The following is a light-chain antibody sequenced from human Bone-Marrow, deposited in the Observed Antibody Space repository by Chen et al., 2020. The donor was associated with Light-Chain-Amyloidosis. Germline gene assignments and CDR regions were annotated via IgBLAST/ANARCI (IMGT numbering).Light chain of an antibody. Sequence: QSALTQPASVSGSPGQSITISCTGTSSDVGGDNHVSWYQQHPDTAPTLMIYEVTNRPSWVPDRFSGATSDNTASLTISGLQTEDEADYCCSSYTSTDTLVFGSGTMVTVL. CDR3: SSYTSTDTLV. J-gene: IGLJ1*01. CDR1: SSDVGGDNH. CDR2: EVT. V-gene: IGLV2-14*01.